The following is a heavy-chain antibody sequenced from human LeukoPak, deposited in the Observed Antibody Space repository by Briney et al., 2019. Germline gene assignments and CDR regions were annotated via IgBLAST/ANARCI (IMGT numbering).Heavy chain of an antibody. D-gene: IGHD3-10*01. J-gene: IGHJ6*03. V-gene: IGHV3-7*01. Sequence: GGSLRLSCAASGFTFSNYYMSWVRQAPGKGLEWVANIKQDGSEKYYLDSVKGRFTISRDNAKNSLYLQMNSLRAEDTAVYYCASEVRGGHYYMDVWGKGTTVTISS. CDR3: ASEVRGGHYYMDV. CDR1: GFTFSNYY. CDR2: IKQDGSEK.